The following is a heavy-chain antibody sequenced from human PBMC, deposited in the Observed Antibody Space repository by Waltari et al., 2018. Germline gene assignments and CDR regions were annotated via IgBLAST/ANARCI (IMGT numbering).Heavy chain of an antibody. CDR1: GGSFSGYY. J-gene: IGHJ5*02. V-gene: IGHV4-34*01. D-gene: IGHD3-3*01. Sequence: QVQLQQWGAGLLKPSETLSLTCTVYGGSFSGYYWSWIRQPPGKGPEYIGEINHSGSTYYTPSLTMRVTISVATSKDQFSLKLSSVTAADTAVYYCARVFVDVWSQANWFDPWGQGTLVTVSS. CDR3: ARVFVDVWSQANWFDP. CDR2: INHSGST.